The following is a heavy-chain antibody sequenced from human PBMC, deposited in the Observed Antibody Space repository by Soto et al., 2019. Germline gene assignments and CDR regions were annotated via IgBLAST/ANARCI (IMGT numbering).Heavy chain of an antibody. D-gene: IGHD6-13*01. V-gene: IGHV4-61*08. CDR3: ARGPGHLDRWRTFYF. CDR1: DDSFRGADYY. CDR2: TYYNGDT. J-gene: IGHJ4*02. Sequence: PSETLSLTCTVSDDSFRGADYYWSWIRQPLGKGPEWIGYTYYNGDTKYNPALKSRVTMSVDTSKNQFSLRLSSVTAADTAVYFCARGPGHLDRWRTFYFSGRGILVTFSS.